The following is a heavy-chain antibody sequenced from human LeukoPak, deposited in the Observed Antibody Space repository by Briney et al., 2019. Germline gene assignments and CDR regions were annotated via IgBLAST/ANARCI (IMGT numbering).Heavy chain of an antibody. CDR2: IIPIFGTA. J-gene: IGHJ4*02. CDR1: GGTFSSYA. CDR3: ATSGHVLRYFDWLLPFDY. V-gene: IGHV1-69*05. Sequence: ASVKVSCKASGGTFSSYAISWVRQAPGQGLEWMGGIIPIFGTANYAQKFQGRVTITTDESTSTAYMELSSLRSEDTAVYYCATSGHVLRYFDWLLPFDYWGQGTLVTVSS. D-gene: IGHD3-9*01.